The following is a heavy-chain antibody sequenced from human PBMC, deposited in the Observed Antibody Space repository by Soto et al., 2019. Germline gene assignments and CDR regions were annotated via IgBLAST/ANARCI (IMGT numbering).Heavy chain of an antibody. D-gene: IGHD3-22*01. CDR1: GFTFSSYA. CDR3: AHPADSSGYVTH. V-gene: IGHV3-23*01. CDR2: ISGSGGST. J-gene: IGHJ4*02. Sequence: EVQLLESGGGLVQPGGSLRLSCAASGFTFSSYAMSWVRQAPGKGLEWVSAISGSGGSTYYEDSVKGRFTISRDNSKNTLYLQMNSLRAEDTAVYYCAHPADSSGYVTHWGQGTLVTVSS.